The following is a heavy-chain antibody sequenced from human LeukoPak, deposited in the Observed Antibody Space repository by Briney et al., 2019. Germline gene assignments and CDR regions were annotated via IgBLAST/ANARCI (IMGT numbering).Heavy chain of an antibody. CDR3: AKDPPGYQLLFDY. D-gene: IGHD2-2*01. J-gene: IGHJ4*02. Sequence: GGSLRLSCAASGFTFSDYYMSWIRQAPGKGLEWVSYISSSGSTIYYADSVKGRFTISRDNAKNSLYLQMNSLRAEDTAVYYCAKDPPGYQLLFDYWGQGTLVTVTS. CDR2: ISSSGSTI. V-gene: IGHV3-11*01. CDR1: GFTFSDYY.